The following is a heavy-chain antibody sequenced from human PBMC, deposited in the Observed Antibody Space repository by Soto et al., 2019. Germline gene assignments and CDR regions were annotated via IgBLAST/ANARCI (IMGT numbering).Heavy chain of an antibody. Sequence: GASVKVSCKASGYTFTSYDINWVRQATGQGLEWMGWMNPNSGNTGYAQKLQGRVTMTRNTSISTAYMELRSLRSDDTAVYYCARAGYYYGSGSYRYYFDYWGQGTLVTVSS. J-gene: IGHJ4*02. CDR1: GYTFTSYD. D-gene: IGHD3-10*01. V-gene: IGHV1-8*01. CDR3: ARAGYYYGSGSYRYYFDY. CDR2: MNPNSGNT.